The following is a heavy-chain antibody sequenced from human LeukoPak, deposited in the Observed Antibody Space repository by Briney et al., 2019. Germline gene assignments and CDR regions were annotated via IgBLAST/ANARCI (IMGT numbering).Heavy chain of an antibody. D-gene: IGHD5-18*01. Sequence: PGGSLRLSCTTSGFGSKNYAMSWVRLAPGKGLEWVSIISATGVNTYYADSVKGRFTISRDNSKNTLYLQMNSLRAEDTAEYYCARQPAGYSYGAGAFDIWGQGTMVTVSS. V-gene: IGHV3-23*01. CDR3: ARQPAGYSYGAGAFDI. CDR2: ISATGVNT. CDR1: GFGSKNYA. J-gene: IGHJ3*02.